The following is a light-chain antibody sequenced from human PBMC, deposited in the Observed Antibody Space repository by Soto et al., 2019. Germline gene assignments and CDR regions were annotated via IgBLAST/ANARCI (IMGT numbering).Light chain of an antibody. J-gene: IGKJ1*01. CDR2: DAS. CDR3: QQYNNYPRT. V-gene: IGKV1-5*01. CDR1: ESIRTW. Sequence: DTHMPQPPSTLSPSLGDRVTITCRASESIRTWLAWYQHKPGKAPKFLIYDASSLESGVPSRFGGSGSGTEFTLTISNLQPDDFATYFCQQYNNYPRTFGQGTKVDIK.